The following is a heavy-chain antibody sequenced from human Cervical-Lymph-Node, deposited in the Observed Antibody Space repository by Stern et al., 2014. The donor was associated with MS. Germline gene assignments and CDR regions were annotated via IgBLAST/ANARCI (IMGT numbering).Heavy chain of an antibody. CDR1: GFSLSAFP. V-gene: IGHV3-30-3*01. D-gene: IGHD3-22*01. J-gene: IGHJ4*02. Sequence: VQLVESGGRVVQPGTSLRLSCAASGFSLSAFPMHWVRQAPGKGLEWVAVMSQDGNIKFYTDSVKGRFTISRDTSQNTLSLQMNSLRDDDTAVYYCARAVRETGESFYDGTGYHYDFWGQGTLVTVSS. CDR2: MSQDGNIK. CDR3: ARAVRETGESFYDGTGYHYDF.